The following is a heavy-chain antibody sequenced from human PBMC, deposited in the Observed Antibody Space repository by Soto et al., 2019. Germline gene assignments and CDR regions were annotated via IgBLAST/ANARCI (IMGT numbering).Heavy chain of an antibody. CDR2: IWYDGSNK. CDR3: ARVLMIVVVPGDYYYGMDV. D-gene: IGHD3-22*01. CDR1: GCTFSSYG. Sequence: GESLRLSCAASGCTFSSYGMHWVSQAPGKVLEWVAVIWYDGSNKYYADYVKGRFTISRDNSKNTLYLQMNSLRAEDTAVYYCARVLMIVVVPGDYYYGMDVWGQGTTVTVSS. J-gene: IGHJ6*02. V-gene: IGHV3-33*01.